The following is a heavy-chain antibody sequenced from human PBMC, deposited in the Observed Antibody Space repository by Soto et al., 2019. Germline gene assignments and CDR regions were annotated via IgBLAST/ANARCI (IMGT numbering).Heavy chain of an antibody. CDR3: AKDLSIAVAGTLFPGY. D-gene: IGHD6-19*01. CDR1: GFTFSSYA. Sequence: EVQLLESGGGLVQPGGSLRLSCAASGFTFSSYAMSWVRQAPGKGLEWVSAISGSGGSTYYADSVKGRFTISRDNSKNTLYRKMNSRRAEDTAVYYCAKDLSIAVAGTLFPGYWGQGTLVTVSS. CDR2: ISGSGGST. J-gene: IGHJ4*02. V-gene: IGHV3-23*01.